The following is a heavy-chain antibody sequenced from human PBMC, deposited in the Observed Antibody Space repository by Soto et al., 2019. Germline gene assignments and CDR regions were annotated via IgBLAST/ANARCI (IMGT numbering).Heavy chain of an antibody. D-gene: IGHD4-17*01. CDR1: GGTFSSYA. Sequence: QVQLVQSGAEVKKPGSSVKVSCKASGGTFSSYAISWVRQAPGQGLEWMGGITPIFGTANYAQKFQGRVTITADESTSTAYMELSSLRSEDTAVYYCARDLTTVTTSYYYYYGMDVWGQGTTVTVSS. CDR2: ITPIFGTA. CDR3: ARDLTTVTTSYYYYYGMDV. V-gene: IGHV1-69*01. J-gene: IGHJ6*02.